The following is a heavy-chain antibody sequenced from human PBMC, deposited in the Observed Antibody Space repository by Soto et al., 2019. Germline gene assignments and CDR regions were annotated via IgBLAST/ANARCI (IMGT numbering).Heavy chain of an antibody. CDR1: GGTFSTYT. V-gene: IGHV1-69*12. J-gene: IGHJ6*02. CDR2: IIPMFGTA. CDR3: ARRYCISTSCHYYGMDV. Sequence: QVQLVQSGAEVKKPGSSVKVSCKASGGTFSTYTINWVRQAPGQGLEWMGGIIPMFGTANYAQKFQGRVTIPADESTSTAYMELSSLRSEDTAVYYCARRYCISTSCHYYGMDVWGHGTTVTVSS. D-gene: IGHD2-2*01.